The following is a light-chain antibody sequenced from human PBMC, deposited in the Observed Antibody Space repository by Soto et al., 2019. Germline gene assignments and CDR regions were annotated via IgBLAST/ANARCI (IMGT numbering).Light chain of an antibody. V-gene: IGLV2-14*03. J-gene: IGLJ1*01. CDR3: SSYSRSGNYV. CDR2: DVI. Sequence: LTQTASVSGSPGQSITISCTGASCDIGGYTYVSRYQQHPGKAPELMIYDVINRPSGVSNRFSGSKSGNTASLTISGLQAEDEADYYCSSYSRSGNYVFGTGTKVTVL. CDR1: SCDIGGYTY.